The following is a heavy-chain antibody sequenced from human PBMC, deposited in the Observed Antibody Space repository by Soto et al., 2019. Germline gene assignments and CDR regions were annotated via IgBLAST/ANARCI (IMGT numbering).Heavy chain of an antibody. D-gene: IGHD2-15*01. J-gene: IGHJ5*02. CDR3: AVTGVVAATHWFDP. Sequence: GSLRLSCAASGFTFSSYSMNWVRRAPGKGLEWVSSISSSSTYIYYADSVKGRFTISRDNAKNSLYLQMNSLRAEDTALYYCAVTGVVAATHWFDPWGQGTLVTVSS. CDR2: ISSSSTYI. CDR1: GFTFSSYS. V-gene: IGHV3-21*01.